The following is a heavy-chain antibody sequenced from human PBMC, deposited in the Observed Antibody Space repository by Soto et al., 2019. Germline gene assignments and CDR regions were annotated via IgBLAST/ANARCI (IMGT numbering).Heavy chain of an antibody. V-gene: IGHV3-23*01. Sequence: GGSLRLSCAASGFTFSSFAMSWVRQAPGRGLEWVSGISGSGGDRYYGDPVKGRFTISRDNSKDTVYLQMNRLRAEDTAMYYCAKHIGGGYYSAFDIWGQGTMVTVS. J-gene: IGHJ3*02. CDR1: GFTFSSFA. CDR2: ISGSGGDR. CDR3: AKHIGGGYYSAFDI. D-gene: IGHD2-15*01.